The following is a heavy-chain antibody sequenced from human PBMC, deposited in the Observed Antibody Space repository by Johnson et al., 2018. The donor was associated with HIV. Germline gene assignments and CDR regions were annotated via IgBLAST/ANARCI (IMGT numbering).Heavy chain of an antibody. V-gene: IGHV3-30*18. CDR1: GFTFSSYG. Sequence: QVQLVESGGGVVQPGRSLRLSCAASGFTFSSYGMHWVRQAPGKGLEWVAVISYDGSNKYYADSVKGRFTISRDNSKNTLYLQMNSLRAEDTAVYYCAKGIGGGVRACDIWGQGTMVTVSS. J-gene: IGHJ3*02. CDR2: ISYDGSNK. CDR3: AKGIGGGVRACDI. D-gene: IGHD2-15*01.